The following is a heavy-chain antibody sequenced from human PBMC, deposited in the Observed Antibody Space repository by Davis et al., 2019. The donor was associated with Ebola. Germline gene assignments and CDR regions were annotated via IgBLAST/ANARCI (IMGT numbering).Heavy chain of an antibody. D-gene: IGHD6-6*01. CDR1: GFTFGDYA. Sequence: GESLKISCTASGFTFGDYAMSWFRQAPGKGLEWVGFIRSKAYGGTTEYAASVKGRFTISRHDSKSIAYLQMNSLKTEDTAVYYCTRSRRKEYSSSSTGGPGWFDPWGQGTLVTVSS. V-gene: IGHV3-49*03. J-gene: IGHJ5*02. CDR2: IRSKAYGGTT. CDR3: TRSRRKEYSSSSTGGPGWFDP.